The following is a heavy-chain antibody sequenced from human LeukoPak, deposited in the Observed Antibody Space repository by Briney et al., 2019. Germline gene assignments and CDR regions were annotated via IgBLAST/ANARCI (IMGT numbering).Heavy chain of an antibody. CDR3: TRWGIAVAGQRGFDY. V-gene: IGHV3-48*03. D-gene: IGHD6-19*01. J-gene: IGHJ4*02. CDR2: TSSIGRTM. CDR1: GFTLRNHD. Sequence: PGGSLRLSCAASGFTLRNHDMNWVRQALGKGLEWVAYTSSIGRTMYYADSVKGGITTSRDNAKNSLYLQMNRLRVEDTAVYYCTRWGIAVAGQRGFDYWGQGALVTVSS.